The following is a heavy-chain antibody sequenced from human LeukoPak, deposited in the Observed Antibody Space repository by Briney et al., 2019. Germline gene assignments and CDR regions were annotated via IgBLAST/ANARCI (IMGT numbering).Heavy chain of an antibody. CDR3: AKGVDTATLHGAFDI. CDR2: ISFDGSYK. Sequence: GGSLRLSCAASGLTFSSYGMHWVRQAPGKGLEWVGVISFDGSYKYYADSVKGRFTISGDNSKNTLYLQMNSLRVEDTAVYYCAKGVDTATLHGAFDIWGQGTMVTVSS. J-gene: IGHJ3*02. CDR1: GLTFSSYG. D-gene: IGHD5-18*01. V-gene: IGHV3-30*18.